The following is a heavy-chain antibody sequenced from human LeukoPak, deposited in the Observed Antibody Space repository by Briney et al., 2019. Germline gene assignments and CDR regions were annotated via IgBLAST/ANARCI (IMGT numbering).Heavy chain of an antibody. CDR3: TKETSAARVDY. J-gene: IGHJ4*02. CDR1: GFTFSSYS. CDR2: ISSSSSNI. Sequence: GGTLRLSCAASGFTFSSYSMNWVRQAPGKGLKWVSSISSSSSNIYYADSVKGRFTISRDNAKNSLYLQMNSLRAEDMALYYCTKETSAARVDYWGQGTLVTVS. D-gene: IGHD6-6*01. V-gene: IGHV3-21*04.